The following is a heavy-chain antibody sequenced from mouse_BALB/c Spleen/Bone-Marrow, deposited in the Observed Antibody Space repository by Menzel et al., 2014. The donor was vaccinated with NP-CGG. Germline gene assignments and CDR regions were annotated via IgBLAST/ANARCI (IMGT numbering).Heavy chain of an antibody. D-gene: IGHD2-4*01. CDR3: ARHAYYDQTEVSFVY. V-gene: IGHV5-9-2*01. Sequence: DVHLVESGGGLVKSGGSLKLSCAASGFSFNSYGMSWVRQTPEKRLEWVATISGGGSYTFYPDSVKGRFTISRDNAKNNLYLQLSSLRSEDPALYYCARHAYYDQTEVSFVYWGQGTLVTVSA. J-gene: IGHJ3*01. CDR1: GFSFNSYG. CDR2: ISGGGSYT.